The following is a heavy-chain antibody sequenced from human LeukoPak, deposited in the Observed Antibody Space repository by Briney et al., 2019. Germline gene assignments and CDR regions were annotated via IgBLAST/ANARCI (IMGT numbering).Heavy chain of an antibody. J-gene: IGHJ4*02. CDR3: AREYTGDYYGSGRVFDY. D-gene: IGHD3-10*01. CDR2: IIHSGSP. Sequence: PSETLSLTCAVYGGSFSGYYWSWIRQPPGKGLEWIGEIIHSGSPNYNPSLKGRVTMSIDTSKNQFSLKLSSVTAADTAVYYCAREYTGDYYGSGRVFDYWGQGTLVTVSS. CDR1: GGSFSGYY. V-gene: IGHV4-34*10.